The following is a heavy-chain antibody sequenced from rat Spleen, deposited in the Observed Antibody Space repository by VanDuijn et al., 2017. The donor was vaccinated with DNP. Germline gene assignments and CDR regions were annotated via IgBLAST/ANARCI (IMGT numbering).Heavy chain of an antibody. CDR3: ARWNNYFDY. CDR2: ISYSTSA. J-gene: IGHJ2*01. CDR1: GDSITTNY. Sequence: EVQLQESGPGLVKPSQSLSLTCSVTGDSITTNYWGWIRNFPGNKMEWIGHISYSTSATYNPSLKSRISITRDTSKNQFFLQLNSVTTEDTATYYCARWNNYFDYWGQGVMVTVSS. V-gene: IGHV3-1*01.